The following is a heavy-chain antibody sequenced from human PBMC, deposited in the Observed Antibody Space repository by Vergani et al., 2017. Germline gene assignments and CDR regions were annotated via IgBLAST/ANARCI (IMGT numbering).Heavy chain of an antibody. CDR2: IYHSGST. J-gene: IGHJ6*02. CDR3: ARDDGQSGYERSHYYYGMDV. CDR1: GGSISSSNW. Sequence: QVQLQESGPGLVKPSGTLSLTCAVSGGSISSSNWWSWVRQPPGKGLEWIGEIYHSGSTNYNPSLKSRVTISVDKSKNQFSLKLSSVTAADTAVYYCARDDGQSGYERSHYYYGMDVWGQGTTVTVSS. D-gene: IGHD5-12*01. V-gene: IGHV4-4*02.